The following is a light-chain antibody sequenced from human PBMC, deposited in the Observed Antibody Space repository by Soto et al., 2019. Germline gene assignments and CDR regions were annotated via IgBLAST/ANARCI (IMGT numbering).Light chain of an antibody. CDR2: DAS. CDR3: QLYNSYSWT. J-gene: IGKJ1*01. V-gene: IGKV1-5*01. CDR1: QSISSW. Sequence: DIQMTQSPPTLSASVGDRVTITCRASQSISSWLAWYQQKPGKAPKLLIYDASSLESGVPSRFSGSGSGTEFTLTISSLQPDDFATYYCQLYNSYSWTFGQGTKVDIK.